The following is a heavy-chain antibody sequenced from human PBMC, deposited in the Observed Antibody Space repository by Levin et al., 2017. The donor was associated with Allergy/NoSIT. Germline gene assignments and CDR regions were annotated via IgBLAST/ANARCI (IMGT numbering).Heavy chain of an antibody. V-gene: IGHV1-2*02. CDR3: ARRWSGYDSGEDY. CDR1: GYIFTGNY. Sequence: ASVKVSCKASGYIFTGNYLHWVRQAPGQGLEWMGWINPNSGGINYAQKFQGRVTMTRDTSISTAYMELSRLRFDDTAVYYCARRWSGYDSGEDYWGQGTLVTVSS. CDR2: INPNSGGI. D-gene: IGHD5-12*01. J-gene: IGHJ4*02.